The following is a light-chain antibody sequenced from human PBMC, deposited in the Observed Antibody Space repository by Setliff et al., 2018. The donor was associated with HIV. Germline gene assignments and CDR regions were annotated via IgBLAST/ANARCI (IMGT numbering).Light chain of an antibody. CDR3: CSYAGSYTFV. Sequence: SVLTQPRSVSGSRGQSVTFSCTGASSDVGAYDYVSWYQQHPGKAPKLIIYGVSKRPSGVPARFSGFKSGNTASLTISGLQPEDEADYYCCSYAGSYTFVFGRGTKVTVL. CDR2: GVS. CDR1: SSDVGAYDY. V-gene: IGLV2-11*01. J-gene: IGLJ1*01.